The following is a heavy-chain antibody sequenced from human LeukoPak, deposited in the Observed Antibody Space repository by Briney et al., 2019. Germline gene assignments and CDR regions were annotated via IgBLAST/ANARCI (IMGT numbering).Heavy chain of an antibody. Sequence: PGGSLRLSCAASGFTFSSYAMHWVRQAPGKGLEWVAVISYDGSNKYYADSVKGRFTISRDNSKNTLYLQMNSLGAEDTAVYYCAKPPSPLGLLWFGELPFDSWGQGTPVTVSS. CDR3: AKPPSPLGLLWFGELPFDS. J-gene: IGHJ4*02. V-gene: IGHV3-30-3*02. CDR1: GFTFSSYA. D-gene: IGHD3-10*01. CDR2: ISYDGSNK.